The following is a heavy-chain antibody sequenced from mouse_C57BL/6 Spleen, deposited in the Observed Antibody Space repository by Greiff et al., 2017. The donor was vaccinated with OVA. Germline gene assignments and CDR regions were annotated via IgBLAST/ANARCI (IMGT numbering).Heavy chain of an antibody. D-gene: IGHD1-1*01. CDR1: GYTFTSYW. J-gene: IGHJ2*01. Sequence: VQLQQPGAELVKPGASVKMSCKASGYTFTSYWITWVKQRPGQGLEWIGDIYPGSGSTNYNEKFKSKATLTVDTSSSTAYMQLSSLTSEYSAVYYCARSYYGSSSYFDYWGQGTTLTVSS. V-gene: IGHV1-55*01. CDR2: IYPGSGST. CDR3: ARSYYGSSSYFDY.